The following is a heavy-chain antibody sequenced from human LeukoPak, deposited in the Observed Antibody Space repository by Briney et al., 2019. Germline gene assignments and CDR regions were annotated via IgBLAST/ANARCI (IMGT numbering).Heavy chain of an antibody. CDR1: GFIFNNYG. Sequence: GGSLRLSCAASGFIFNNYGLIWVRQAPGKGLEWVSAISNDGGGTNYADFVKGRFTISRDNSKNTLFLQMNSLGAEDTALYYCAKGSSGYFVDLWGQGTLVTVSS. V-gene: IGHV3-23*01. D-gene: IGHD3-22*01. J-gene: IGHJ5*02. CDR2: ISNDGGGT. CDR3: AKGSSGYFVDL.